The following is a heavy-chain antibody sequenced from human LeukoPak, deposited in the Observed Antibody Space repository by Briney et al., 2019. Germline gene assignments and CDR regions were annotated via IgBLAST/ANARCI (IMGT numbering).Heavy chain of an antibody. CDR3: ATDQLRYFDWSTTSPLGY. V-gene: IGHV1-24*01. Sequence: ASVKVSCKVSGYTLTELSMHWVRQAPGKGLEWMRGFDPEDGETIYAQKFQGKVTMTEDTSTDTAYMELSSLRSEDTAVYYCATDQLRYFDWSTTSPLGYWGQGTLVTVSS. CDR2: FDPEDGET. CDR1: GYTLTELS. J-gene: IGHJ4*02. D-gene: IGHD3-9*01.